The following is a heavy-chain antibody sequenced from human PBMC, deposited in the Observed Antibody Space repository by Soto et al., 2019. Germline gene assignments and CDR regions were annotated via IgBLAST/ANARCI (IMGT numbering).Heavy chain of an antibody. J-gene: IGHJ4*02. CDR3: AAGEASSRNLAPYYLDF. CDR1: GGSMRNYF. CDR2: IHYSGTT. V-gene: IGHV4-59*01. D-gene: IGHD6-13*01. Sequence: SETLSLTCTVSGGSMRNYFWTWIRQPPGKGLEWIGYIHYSGTTSFFPSYNPSLRSRVTISEDTSMNQFSLKLLSVTTADTAVYFCAAGEASSRNLAPYYLDFWGQGTLVTVSS.